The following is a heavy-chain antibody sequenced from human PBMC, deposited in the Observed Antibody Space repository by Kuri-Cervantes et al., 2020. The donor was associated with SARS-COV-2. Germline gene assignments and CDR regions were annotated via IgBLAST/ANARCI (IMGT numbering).Heavy chain of an antibody. J-gene: IGHJ4*01. Sequence: ESLKISCTVSGGSISSYYWNWIRQPPGKGLEWLGFVNDSGSTNYNPSLKSRVTISVDTSKNQFSLNLNSVTAADTAVYYCARGDFQLDYWGHGTLVTVSS. CDR1: GGSISSYY. CDR3: ARGDFQLDY. V-gene: IGHV4-59*08. CDR2: VNDSGST. D-gene: IGHD2/OR15-2a*01.